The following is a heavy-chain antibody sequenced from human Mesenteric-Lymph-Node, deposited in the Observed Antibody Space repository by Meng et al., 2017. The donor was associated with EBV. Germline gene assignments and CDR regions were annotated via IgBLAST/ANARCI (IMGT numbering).Heavy chain of an antibody. D-gene: IGHD3-22*01. V-gene: IGHV4-61*01. Sequence: GQLPESGPGLVKPSETLSLTCTVSGGSVNIGTYYWTWIRQSPGKGLEWIGYFFHSGGSNYNPSLKSRLTISVDTSKSQFSLRLSSVTAADTAVYYCAREGEVGYYESSGYYYWGQGTLVTVSS. CDR1: GGSVNIGTYY. J-gene: IGHJ4*02. CDR2: FFHSGGS. CDR3: AREGEVGYYESSGYYY.